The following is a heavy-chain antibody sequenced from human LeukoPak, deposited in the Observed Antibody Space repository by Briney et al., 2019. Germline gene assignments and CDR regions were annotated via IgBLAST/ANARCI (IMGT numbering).Heavy chain of an antibody. J-gene: IGHJ4*02. CDR3: AKDLDSSGLDY. CDR2: IWYDGSSK. D-gene: IGHD6-19*01. V-gene: IGHV3-33*06. Sequence: PGGSLRLSCAASGFTFSSYGMHWVRQAPGKGLEWVAVIWYDGSSKYYADSVKGRFTISRDNSKNTLYLQMNSLRAEDTAVYYCAKDLDSSGLDYWGQGTLVTVSS. CDR1: GFTFSSYG.